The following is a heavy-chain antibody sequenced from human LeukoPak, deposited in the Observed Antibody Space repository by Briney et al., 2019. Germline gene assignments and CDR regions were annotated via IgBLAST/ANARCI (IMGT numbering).Heavy chain of an antibody. CDR3: AGDSGSAFDI. CDR1: GYTFSSYG. D-gene: IGHD1-26*01. J-gene: IGHJ3*02. Sequence: GASVKVSCKVSGYTFSSYGITWVRQAPGQGLEWMGWISAYNGNTDYAQKLQGRVTMTTDTSTSTAYMELRSLRSDDTAVYYCAGDSGSAFDIWGQGTMVIVSS. CDR2: ISAYNGNT. V-gene: IGHV1-18*01.